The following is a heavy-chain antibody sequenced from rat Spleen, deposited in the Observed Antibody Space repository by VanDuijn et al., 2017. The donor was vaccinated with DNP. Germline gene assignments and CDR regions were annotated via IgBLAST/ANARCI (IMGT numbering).Heavy chain of an antibody. CDR1: DYSLTSNY. CDR2: ISYSGSI. Sequence: EVQLQESGPGLVKPSQSLSLACSVTDYSLTSNYWGWIRKFPGNKMEWVGYISYSGSIRYPSLTSRVSITRDTSNNQFFLQLNSVTTEDTATYYCARWVRYFDNWGQGVMVTVSS. J-gene: IGHJ2*01. V-gene: IGHV3-1*01. D-gene: IGHD1-1*01. CDR3: ARWVRYFDN.